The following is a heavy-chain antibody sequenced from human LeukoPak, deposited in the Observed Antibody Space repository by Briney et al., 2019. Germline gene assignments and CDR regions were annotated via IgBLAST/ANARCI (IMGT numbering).Heavy chain of an antibody. CDR3: AKGYSNYSPALYDY. Sequence: GVSLRLSCAASGFTFSSYAMSWVRQAPGKGLEWVSAISGSGGSTYYADSVKGRFTISRDNSKNTLYLQMNSLRAEDTAVYYCAKGYSNYSPALYDYWGQGTLVTVSS. CDR2: ISGSGGST. CDR1: GFTFSSYA. J-gene: IGHJ4*02. V-gene: IGHV3-23*01. D-gene: IGHD4-11*01.